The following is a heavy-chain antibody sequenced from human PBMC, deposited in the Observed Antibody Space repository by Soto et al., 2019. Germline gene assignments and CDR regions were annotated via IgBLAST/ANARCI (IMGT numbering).Heavy chain of an antibody. CDR2: TSYDGSNK. J-gene: IGHJ6*02. CDR3: AKDSGYSGYDVYDYYYGMDV. D-gene: IGHD5-12*01. V-gene: IGHV3-30*18. CDR1: GFTFSLYG. Sequence: QVQLVESGGGGVQPGRSLRLSCAASGFTFSLYGMHWVRQAPGKGLGWVAVTSYDGSNKYYADSVKGRFTISRDNSKNTLYLQMNSLRVEDTAVYYCAKDSGYSGYDVYDYYYGMDVWGQGTTVTVSS.